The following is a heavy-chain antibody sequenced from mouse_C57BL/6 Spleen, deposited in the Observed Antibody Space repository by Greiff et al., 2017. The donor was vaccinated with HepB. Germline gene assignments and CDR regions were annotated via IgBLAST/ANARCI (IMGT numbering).Heavy chain of an antibody. D-gene: IGHD1-1*01. CDR2: ISDGGSYT. J-gene: IGHJ1*03. Sequence: EVQLVESGGGLVKPGGSLKLSCAASGFTFSSYAMSWVRQTPEKRLEWVATISDGGSYTYYPDNVKGRFTISRDNAKNNLYLQMSHLKSEDTAMYYCARERHGSSLYWYFDVWGTGTTVTVSS. CDR3: ARERHGSSLYWYFDV. CDR1: GFTFSSYA. V-gene: IGHV5-4*01.